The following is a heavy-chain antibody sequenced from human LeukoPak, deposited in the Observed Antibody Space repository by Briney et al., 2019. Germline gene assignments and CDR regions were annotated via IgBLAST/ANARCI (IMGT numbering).Heavy chain of an antibody. CDR2: INYSGST. Sequence: SETLSLTCTVSGGPISSFYWSWIRQSPGKGLEWVGYINYSGSTNYNPSLKSRVTISVDTSKNQFSLKLTSVTAADTAVYYCARAARKTWDCTNRRCSFFDYWGQGTLVTVSS. V-gene: IGHV4-59*01. CDR3: ARAARKTWDCTNRRCSFFDY. CDR1: GGPISSFY. D-gene: IGHD2-8*01. J-gene: IGHJ4*02.